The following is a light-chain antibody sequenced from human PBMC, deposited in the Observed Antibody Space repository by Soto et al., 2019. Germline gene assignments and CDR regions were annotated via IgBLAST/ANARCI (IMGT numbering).Light chain of an antibody. V-gene: IGKV3-20*01. Sequence: EIVLTQSPGTLSLSPGERATLSCRASQSVTSNYVAWYQQRPGQAPRLLIHGASRRASGIPDRFSGSGSGTDFTLTVSRLEPEDFAMYYCQQYFSSWWTFGQGTEVEIK. CDR2: GAS. J-gene: IGKJ1*01. CDR3: QQYFSSWWT. CDR1: QSVTSNY.